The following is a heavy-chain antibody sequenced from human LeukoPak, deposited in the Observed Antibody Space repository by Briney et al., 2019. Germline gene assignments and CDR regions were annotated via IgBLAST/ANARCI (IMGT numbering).Heavy chain of an antibody. CDR1: GGSFSGYY. Sequence: SETLSLTCAVYGGSFSGYYWSWIRQPPGKGLEWIGEINHSGSTNYNPSLKSRVTISVDTSKNQFSLKLSSATAADTAVYYCARGPWNWNYRRYYGMDVWGQGTTVTVSS. D-gene: IGHD1-7*01. CDR2: INHSGST. J-gene: IGHJ6*02. V-gene: IGHV4-34*01. CDR3: ARGPWNWNYRRYYGMDV.